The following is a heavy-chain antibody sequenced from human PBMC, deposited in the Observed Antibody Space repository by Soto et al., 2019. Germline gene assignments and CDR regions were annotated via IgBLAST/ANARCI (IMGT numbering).Heavy chain of an antibody. J-gene: IGHJ6*02. CDR3: ERDHSPIVLVPAFGPHYYYGLDV. CDR1: GDSVSSNSAS. Sequence: SQTISRTYAISGDSVSSNSASCNWIRQSPSRGLEWLGRTYYRSKWYNDYALSVKSRITINPYTSKNQFSLQLNSVTPENTAVYSCERDHSPIVLVPAFGPHYYYGLDVWGQGTTVTGSS. V-gene: IGHV6-1*01. D-gene: IGHD2-2*01. CDR2: TYYRSKWYN.